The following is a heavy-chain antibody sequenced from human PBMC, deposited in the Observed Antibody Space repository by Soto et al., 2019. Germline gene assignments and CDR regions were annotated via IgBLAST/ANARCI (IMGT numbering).Heavy chain of an antibody. J-gene: IGHJ4*02. D-gene: IGHD3-10*01. Sequence: EVQLLESGGGLVQPGGSLRLSCAASGFTFSSYAMSWVRQAPGKGLEWVSAISGSGGSTYYADSVKGRFTISRDNSKNTLYLQMNSLRAEDTAVYYCARSIWFGELLINFDYWGQGTLVTVSS. CDR1: GFTFSSYA. CDR3: ARSIWFGELLINFDY. V-gene: IGHV3-23*01. CDR2: ISGSGGST.